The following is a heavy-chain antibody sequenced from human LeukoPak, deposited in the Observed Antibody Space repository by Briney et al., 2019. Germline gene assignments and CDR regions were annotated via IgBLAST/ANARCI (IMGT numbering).Heavy chain of an antibody. V-gene: IGHV4-30-4*01. Sequence: SETLSLTCTVSGGSISSGDYYWTWIRQPPGKGLEWIAYIYYTGSTYYNPSLKSRVTISVATSKNQFSLKMTSLTAADTAVYYCARDNYDSSGYYEHALDLWGQGTMVTVSS. CDR1: GGSISSGDYY. D-gene: IGHD3-22*01. J-gene: IGHJ3*01. CDR3: ARDNYDSSGYYEHALDL. CDR2: IYYTGST.